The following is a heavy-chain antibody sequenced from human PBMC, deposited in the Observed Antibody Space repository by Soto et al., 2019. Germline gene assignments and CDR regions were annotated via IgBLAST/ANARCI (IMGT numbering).Heavy chain of an antibody. V-gene: IGHV5-10-1*01. CDR1: GYSYTSYW. D-gene: IGHD3-10*01. CDR3: ARPVLPMVWEPYGMDV. J-gene: IGHJ6*02. Sequence: PGESLKISCKGSGYSYTSYWISWVRLMPGKGLEWMGRIDPSDSYTNYSPSFQGHVTISADKSITTAYLQWSSLKASDTAMYYCARPVLPMVWEPYGMDVWGQGTTVTVSS. CDR2: IDPSDSYT.